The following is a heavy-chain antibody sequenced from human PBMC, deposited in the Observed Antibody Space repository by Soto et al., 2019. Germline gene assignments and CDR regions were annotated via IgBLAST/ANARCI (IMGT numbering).Heavy chain of an antibody. V-gene: IGHV4-39*02. J-gene: IGHJ5*02. CDR3: AKDPDIVAP. CDR1: GGSISSSSYY. Sequence: PSETLSLTCTVSGGSISSSSYYWGWIRQPPGKGLEWIGSIYYSGSTYYNPSLKSRVTISVDTSKNQFSLKLSSVTAADTAVYYCAKDPDIVAPWGQGTLVTVSS. CDR2: IYYSGST. D-gene: IGHD5-12*01.